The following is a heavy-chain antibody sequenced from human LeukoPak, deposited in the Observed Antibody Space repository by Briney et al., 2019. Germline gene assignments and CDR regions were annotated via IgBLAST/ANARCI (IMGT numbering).Heavy chain of an antibody. V-gene: IGHV5-51*01. Sequence: GESLKISCKGSGYSFTSYWIGWVRQMPGKGLEWMGIIYPGDSDTRYSPSFQGRVTISADKSISTAYLQWSSLKASDTAMYYCARQAGYYYDSSGYFSPHNDYWGQGTLVTVSS. CDR3: ARQAGYYYDSSGYFSPHNDY. CDR1: GYSFTSYW. D-gene: IGHD3-22*01. J-gene: IGHJ4*02. CDR2: IYPGDSDT.